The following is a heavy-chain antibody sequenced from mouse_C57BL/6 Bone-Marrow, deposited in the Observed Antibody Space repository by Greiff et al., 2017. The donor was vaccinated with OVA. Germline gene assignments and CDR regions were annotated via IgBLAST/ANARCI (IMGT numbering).Heavy chain of an antibody. CDR3: ARRVDDYEYYFDY. V-gene: IGHV1-50*01. J-gene: IGHJ2*01. CDR1: GYTFTSYW. CDR2: IDPSDSYT. D-gene: IGHD2-4*01. Sequence: QVQLKQPGAELVKPGASVKLSCKASGYTFTSYWMQWVKQRPGQGLEWIGEIDPSDSYTNYNQKFKGKATLTVDTSSSTAYMQLSSLTSEDSAVYYCARRVDDYEYYFDYWGQGTTLTVSS.